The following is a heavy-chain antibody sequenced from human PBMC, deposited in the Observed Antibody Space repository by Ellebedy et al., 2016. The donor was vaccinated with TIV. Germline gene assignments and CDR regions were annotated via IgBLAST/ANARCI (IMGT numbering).Heavy chain of an antibody. CDR1: GFTFSSYA. CDR3: AKDLEEYSSGWYYFDY. V-gene: IGHV3-23*01. J-gene: IGHJ4*02. Sequence: GGSLRLXXAASGFTFSSYAMSWVRQAPGKGLEWVSAISGSGGSTYYADSVKGRFTISRDNSKNTLYLQMNSLRAEDTAVYYCAKDLEEYSSGWYYFDYWGQGTLVTVSS. CDR2: ISGSGGST. D-gene: IGHD6-19*01.